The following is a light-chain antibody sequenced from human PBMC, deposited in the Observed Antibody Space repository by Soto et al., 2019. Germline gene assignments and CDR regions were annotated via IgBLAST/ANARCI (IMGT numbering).Light chain of an antibody. J-gene: IGLJ2*01. CDR3: SSYAGSNIVV. Sequence: QSALTQPPSASGSPGQSFTISCTGTSSDVGGYNFVSWYQQHPGKAPKLMIYEVSARPSGVPDRFSGSKSGNTASLTVSGLQAEDEADYYCSSYAGSNIVVFGGGTKRTVL. V-gene: IGLV2-8*01. CDR2: EVS. CDR1: SSDVGGYNF.